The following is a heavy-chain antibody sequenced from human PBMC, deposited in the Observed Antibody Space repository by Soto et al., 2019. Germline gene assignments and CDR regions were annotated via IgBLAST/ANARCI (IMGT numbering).Heavy chain of an antibody. CDR1: GFSLSTSGVG. J-gene: IGHJ4*02. D-gene: IGHD2-2*01. Sequence: QITLKESGPTLVKPTQTLTLTCTFSGFSLSTSGVGVGWIRQPPGKALEWLALIYWDDDKRYSPSLKSRLTITKDTSKNQVVLTMTNMDPVDTATYYCAHIGELVPAAPFDYWGQGTLVTVSS. V-gene: IGHV2-5*02. CDR3: AHIGELVPAAPFDY. CDR2: IYWDDDK.